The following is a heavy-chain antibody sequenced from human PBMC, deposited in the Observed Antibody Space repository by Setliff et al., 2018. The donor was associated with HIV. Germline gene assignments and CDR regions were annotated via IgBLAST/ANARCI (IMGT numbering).Heavy chain of an antibody. J-gene: IGHJ4*02. CDR3: ARGFRSGRIFGIDY. Sequence: SETLSLTCAVSGGSISSSNWGSWVRQPPGKGLEWIGEIYHTGSTNYNPSLQSRATISVDKSNNHYSLKLSSVTAADTAVYYCARGFRSGRIFGIDYWGQGTLVTVSS. D-gene: IGHD3-3*01. CDR2: IYHTGST. V-gene: IGHV4-4*02. CDR1: GGSISSSNW.